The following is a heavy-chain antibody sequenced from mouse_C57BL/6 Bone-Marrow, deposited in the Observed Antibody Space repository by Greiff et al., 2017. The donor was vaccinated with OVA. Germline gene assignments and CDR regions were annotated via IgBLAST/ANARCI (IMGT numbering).Heavy chain of an antibody. V-gene: IGHV1-4*01. CDR2: INPSSGYT. CDR3: ARSPYGNWYFDV. CDR1: GYTFTSYT. Sequence: QVQLQQSGAELARPGASVKMSCKASGYTFTSYTMHWVKQRPGQGLEWIGYINPSSGYTKYNQKFKDKATLTADKSSSTAYMQLSSLTSEDSAVYYCARSPYGNWYFDVWGTGTTVTVSS. D-gene: IGHD1-1*01. J-gene: IGHJ1*03.